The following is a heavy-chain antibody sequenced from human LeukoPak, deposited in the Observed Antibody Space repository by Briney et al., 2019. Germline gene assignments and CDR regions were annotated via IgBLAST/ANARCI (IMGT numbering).Heavy chain of an antibody. CDR2: INWNGGST. CDR1: GFTSYDYG. Sequence: PGGSLRLSCAASGFTSYDYGMSWVRQAPGKGLEWGSVINWNGGSTVYADSVKGRFTISRDNAKNSLYLQMNSLGAEDTALYYCARDSSSSYYYYYYYMDVWGKGTTVTVSS. J-gene: IGHJ6*03. D-gene: IGHD6-6*01. V-gene: IGHV3-20*04. CDR3: ARDSSSSYYYYYYYMDV.